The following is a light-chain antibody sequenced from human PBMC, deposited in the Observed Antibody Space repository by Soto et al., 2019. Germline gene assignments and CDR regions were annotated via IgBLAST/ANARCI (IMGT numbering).Light chain of an antibody. V-gene: IGLV2-23*01. CDR1: SSDVGIYNL. J-gene: IGLJ1*01. Sequence: QSVLTQPASVSGSPGQSITISCTGTSSDVGIYNLVSCYQQHPCKSPKLMIYDXXMRPSGVSHRFSGSKSGNTASLTISGLQAEDEADYYCCSFTSSNTHVFGTGTKVTVL. CDR2: DXX. CDR3: CSFTSSNTHV.